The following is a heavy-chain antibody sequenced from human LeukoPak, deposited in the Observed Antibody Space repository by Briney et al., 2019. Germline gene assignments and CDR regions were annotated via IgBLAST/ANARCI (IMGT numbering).Heavy chain of an antibody. J-gene: IGHJ3*02. CDR3: AREPSTVDDIRSAFDI. D-gene: IGHD4-17*01. V-gene: IGHV4-59*01. CDR2: IYYSGST. CDR1: GGSISSYY. Sequence: PSETLSLTCTVSGGSISSYYWSWIRQPPGKGLEWIGYIYYSGSTNYNPSLKSRVTISVDTSKNQFSLKLSSVTAADTAVYYCAREPSTVDDIRSAFDIWGQGTTVTVSS.